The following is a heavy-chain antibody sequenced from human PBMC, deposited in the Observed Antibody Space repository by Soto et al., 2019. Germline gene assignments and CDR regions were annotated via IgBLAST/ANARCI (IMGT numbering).Heavy chain of an antibody. D-gene: IGHD2-2*01. CDR1: GYTFTSHD. V-gene: IGHV1-8*01. CDR2: MNPNSGDT. CDR3: AXXXXXXXXGAQYQFYCLDA. J-gene: IGHJ6*03. Sequence: QVQLVQSGAEVKKPGASVRVSCKASGYTFTSHDINWVRQATGQGLEWLGWMNPNSGDTGYAQKFQGRVTMTRDTSISTAYMELSNLRSXDTXXXFCAXXXXXXXXGAQYQFYCLDAWGEGTTVTVSS.